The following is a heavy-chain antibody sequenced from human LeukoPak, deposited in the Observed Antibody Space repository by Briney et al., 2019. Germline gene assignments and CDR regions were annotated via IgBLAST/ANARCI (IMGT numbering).Heavy chain of an antibody. Sequence: GGSLRLSCAASGFTFSSYWMSWVRQAPGKGLEWVVNLNQDGSDKYYEYSVKGRFTISRDNAKNSLYLQMYSLRAEDTAVYYCTSRGGNSPDYWGQGTLVTVSS. CDR3: TSRGGNSPDY. J-gene: IGHJ4*02. V-gene: IGHV3-7*01. CDR2: LNQDGSDK. D-gene: IGHD4-23*01. CDR1: GFTFSSYW.